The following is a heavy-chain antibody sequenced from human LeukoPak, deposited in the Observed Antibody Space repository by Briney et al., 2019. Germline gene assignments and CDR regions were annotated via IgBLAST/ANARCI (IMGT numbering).Heavy chain of an antibody. CDR3: AREGPYSSSWYGAPIDY. D-gene: IGHD6-13*01. J-gene: IGHJ4*02. Sequence: GGSLRLSCAASGFTFSTYGMHWVRQAPGKGLEWVAVVWYDGSNKYYADSVKGRFTISRDNSKNTLYLQMNSLRAEDTAVYYCAREGPYSSSWYGAPIDYWGQGTLVTVSS. CDR1: GFTFSTYG. V-gene: IGHV3-33*01. CDR2: VWYDGSNK.